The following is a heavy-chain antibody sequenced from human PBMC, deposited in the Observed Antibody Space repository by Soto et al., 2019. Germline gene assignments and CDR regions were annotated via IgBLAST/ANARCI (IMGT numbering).Heavy chain of an antibody. D-gene: IGHD3-10*01. CDR1: GGSISSGDYY. V-gene: IGHV4-30-4*01. CDR3: ARGGEGALWFDP. Sequence: SETLSLTCTVSGGSISSGDYYWSWIRQPPGKGLEWIGYIYYSGSTYYNPSLKSRVTISVDTSKNQFSLKLSSVTAADTAVYYCARGGEGALWFDPWGQGTLVTVSS. J-gene: IGHJ5*02. CDR2: IYYSGST.